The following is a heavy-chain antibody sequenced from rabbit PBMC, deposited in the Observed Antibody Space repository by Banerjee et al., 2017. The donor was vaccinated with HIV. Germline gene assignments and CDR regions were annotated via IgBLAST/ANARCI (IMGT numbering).Heavy chain of an antibody. CDR2: IYAGNSGAS. J-gene: IGHJ6*01. Sequence: QSLEESGGDLVKPGASLTLTCTASGFSFSSSYYMCWVRQAPGKGLEWIGCIYAGNSGASYYASWAKGRFTISKTSSTTVTLQMTSLTAADTATYFCARDLSYYYDMDLWGQGTLVTVS. CDR1: GFSFSSSYY. V-gene: IGHV1S40*01. CDR3: ARDLSYYYDMDL.